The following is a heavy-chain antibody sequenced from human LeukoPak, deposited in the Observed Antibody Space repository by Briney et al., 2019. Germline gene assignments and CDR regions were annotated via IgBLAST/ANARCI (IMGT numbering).Heavy chain of an antibody. CDR3: ARGDSSGYYGDAFDI. J-gene: IGHJ3*02. D-gene: IGHD3-22*01. Sequence: ASVKVFCKASGYTFTGYYMHWVRQAPGQGLEWMGWINPNSGGTNYAQKFQGWVTMTRDTSISTAYMELSRLRSDDTAVYYCARGDSSGYYGDAFDIWGQGTMVTVSS. CDR2: INPNSGGT. CDR1: GYTFTGYY. V-gene: IGHV1-2*04.